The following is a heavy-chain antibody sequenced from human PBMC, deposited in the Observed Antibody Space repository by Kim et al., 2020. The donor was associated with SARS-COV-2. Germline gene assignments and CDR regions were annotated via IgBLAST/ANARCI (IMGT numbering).Heavy chain of an antibody. CDR1: GFIFNDYW. V-gene: IGHV3-7*01. D-gene: IGHD3-16*01. J-gene: IGHJ5*02. CDR3: ASDHVGAGLCLDL. Sequence: GGSLRLSCVASGFIFNDYWMSWVRQAPGKGLEWVASITQDGGQKYYVDSVKGRFSISRDNTQRSLHVQMNSLRAEDTAVYFCASDHVGAGLCLDLWGQG. CDR2: ITQDGGQK.